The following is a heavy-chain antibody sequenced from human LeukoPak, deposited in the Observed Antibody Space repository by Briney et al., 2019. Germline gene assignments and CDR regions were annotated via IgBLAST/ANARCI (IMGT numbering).Heavy chain of an antibody. CDR1: GFTFSSYW. CDR2: INSDGSST. CDR3: ARTRWELLVYYYYYYMDV. V-gene: IGHV3-74*01. J-gene: IGHJ6*03. D-gene: IGHD1-26*01. Sequence: GGSLRLSCAASGFTFSSYWMHWVRQAPGKGLVWVSRINSDGSSTTYADSVKGRFTISRDNAKNTLYLQMNSLRAEDTAVYYCARTRWELLVYYYYYYMDVWGKGTTVTVSS.